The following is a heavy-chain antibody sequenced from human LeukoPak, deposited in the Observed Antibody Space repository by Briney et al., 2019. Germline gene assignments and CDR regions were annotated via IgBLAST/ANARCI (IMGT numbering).Heavy chain of an antibody. CDR2: SYSGGSS. CDR3: AREEHYRRYFAL. Sequence: GGSLRLSCAASGFTFSSHAMSWVRQAPGKGLEWVSVSYSGGSSYYADSVKGRFTISRDNSKNTLYLQMNSLRAEDTAVYFCAREEHYRRYFALWGRGTLVTVSS. CDR1: GFTFSSHA. V-gene: IGHV3-53*01. J-gene: IGHJ2*01. D-gene: IGHD3-16*02.